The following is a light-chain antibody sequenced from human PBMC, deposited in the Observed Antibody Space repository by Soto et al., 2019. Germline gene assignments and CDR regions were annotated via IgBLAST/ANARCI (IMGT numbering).Light chain of an antibody. V-gene: IGKV1-12*01. CDR1: QAITSW. Sequence: DIHVTQSPSSVSASVGDRVTITCRASQAITSWLAWYQQKPGRAPTLLIYSASSMQSGAPSRFTGSGSGTDFTLTITSLQPDDAAVYYCQQTRSFPLTFGGGTKVEI. CDR3: QQTRSFPLT. CDR2: SAS. J-gene: IGKJ4*01.